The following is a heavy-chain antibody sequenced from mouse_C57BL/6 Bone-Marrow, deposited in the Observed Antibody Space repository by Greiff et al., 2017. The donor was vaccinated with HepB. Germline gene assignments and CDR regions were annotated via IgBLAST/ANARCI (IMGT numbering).Heavy chain of an antibody. V-gene: IGHV2-5*01. CDR1: GFSLTSYG. Sequence: VQLQQSGPGLVQPSQSLSIICTVPGFSLTSYGVHWVRQSPGKGLEWLGVILRGGSPDYYAAFIFRLSITKDNSKSQVFFKINSLQADDTAIYYCAISPYYYGSSPFAYWGQGTRVTVSA. CDR2: ILRGGSP. D-gene: IGHD1-1*01. J-gene: IGHJ3*01. CDR3: AISPYYYGSSPFAY.